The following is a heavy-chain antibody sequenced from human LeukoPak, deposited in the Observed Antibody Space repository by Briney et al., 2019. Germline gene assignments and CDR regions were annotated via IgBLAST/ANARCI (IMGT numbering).Heavy chain of an antibody. Sequence: GGSLRLSCAASGFTFSSYWMSWVRQAPGKGLEWVANIKQDGSEKSYVDSVKGRFAISRDSAKNSLYLQMNSLRAEDTAVYYCARDMTGYCTSSSCFGGLCDYWGQGTLVTVSS. D-gene: IGHD2-2*01. CDR3: ARDMTGYCTSSSCFGGLCDY. CDR2: IKQDGSEK. J-gene: IGHJ4*02. V-gene: IGHV3-7*01. CDR1: GFTFSSYW.